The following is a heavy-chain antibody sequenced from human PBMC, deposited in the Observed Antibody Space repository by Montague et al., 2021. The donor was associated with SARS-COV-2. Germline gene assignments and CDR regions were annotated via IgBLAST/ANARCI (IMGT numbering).Heavy chain of an antibody. CDR3: ARMGWLRGWFDP. J-gene: IGHJ5*02. V-gene: IGHV4-61*02. Sequence: TLSLTCTVSGGSISSGSYYWSWIRQPAGKGLEWIGRIYTSGSTNYNPSLKSRVTIPVDTSKNQFSLKLSSVTAADTAVYYCARMGWLRGWFDPWGQGTLVTVSS. CDR1: GGSISSGSYY. CDR2: IYTSGST. D-gene: IGHD5-12*01.